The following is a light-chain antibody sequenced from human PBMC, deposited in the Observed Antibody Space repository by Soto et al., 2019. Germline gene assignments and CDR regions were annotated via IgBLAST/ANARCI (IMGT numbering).Light chain of an antibody. V-gene: IGKV1-5*03. CDR2: EAS. CDR1: QSTSTW. CDR3: QQYITYPYA. Sequence: DIQMTQSPSTLSASVGDRVTITCRVSQSTSTWLAWYQQRPGKTPKLLISEASKLESGVPSRFSGSGSGTEFTLTISSLQPDDFATYYCQQYITYPYAFGQGTKVEIK. J-gene: IGKJ1*01.